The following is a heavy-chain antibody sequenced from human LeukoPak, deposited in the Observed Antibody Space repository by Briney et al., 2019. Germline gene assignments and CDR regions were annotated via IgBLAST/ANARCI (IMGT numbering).Heavy chain of an antibody. CDR1: GGSFGGYY. Sequence: SETLSLTCAVYGGSFGGYYWSWIRQPPGKGLEWIGEINHSGSTNYNPSLKSRVTISVDTSKNQFSLKLSSVTAADTAVYYCARGLGDSSGYYSSYFDYWGQGTLVTVSS. J-gene: IGHJ4*02. CDR3: ARGLGDSSGYYSSYFDY. D-gene: IGHD3-22*01. V-gene: IGHV4-34*01. CDR2: INHSGST.